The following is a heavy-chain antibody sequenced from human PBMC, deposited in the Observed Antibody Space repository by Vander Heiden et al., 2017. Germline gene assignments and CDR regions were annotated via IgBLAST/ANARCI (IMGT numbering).Heavy chain of an antibody. D-gene: IGHD2-21*01. CDR2: IYSDGAT. V-gene: IGHV3-53*01. CDR1: GFSVSNYY. Sequence: DVQLVESGGGLIQPGGSLRLSCEASGFSVSNYYMIWVSQAPGKGLEWVSVIYSDGATYYADSVKGRFTISRDKSRNTLDLQLNRLRVEDTAVYYCARDGPYEGYSFDIWGQGTVVTVSS. CDR3: ARDGPYEGYSFDI. J-gene: IGHJ3*02.